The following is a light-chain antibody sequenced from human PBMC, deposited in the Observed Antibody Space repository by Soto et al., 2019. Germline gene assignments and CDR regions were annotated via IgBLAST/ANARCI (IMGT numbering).Light chain of an antibody. CDR1: QNVDSY. J-gene: IGKJ5*01. CDR3: QQYATSPTT. Sequence: EIVLTQSPDTLSLSPGERATVSCRASQNVDSYLAWYQHKPGQAPRLLIYGTSSRAIGIPGRFSGSGSGTDFTLTISRVEPDDFAVYYCQQYATSPTTFGQGARLDNK. V-gene: IGKV3-20*01. CDR2: GTS.